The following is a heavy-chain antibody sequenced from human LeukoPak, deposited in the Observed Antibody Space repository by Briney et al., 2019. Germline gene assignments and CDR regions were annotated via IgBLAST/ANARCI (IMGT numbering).Heavy chain of an antibody. CDR3: ARRGGGYCSSASCWNFDY. CDR2: TYPGDSDT. CDR1: GYSFTSYW. Sequence: GESLKISCKGSGYSFTSYWIGWVRQMPGKGLEWMGITYPGDSDTRYSPSFQGQVTISADKSISTAYLQWSSLKASDTAMYYCARRGGGYCSSASCWNFDYWGQGTLVTVSS. D-gene: IGHD2-2*01. J-gene: IGHJ4*02. V-gene: IGHV5-51*01.